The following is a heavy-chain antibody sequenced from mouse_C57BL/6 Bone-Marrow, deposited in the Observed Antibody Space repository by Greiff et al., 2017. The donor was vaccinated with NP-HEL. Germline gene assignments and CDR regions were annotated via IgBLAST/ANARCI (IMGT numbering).Heavy chain of an antibody. D-gene: IGHD1-1*01. CDR1: GFTFSDYG. CDR3: AITVGGYFDV. CDR2: ISSGSSTI. Sequence: EVNLVESGGGLVKPGGSLKLSCAASGFTFSDYGMHWVRQAPEKGLEWVAYISSGSSTIYYADTVKGRFTISRDKAKNTLFLQMTRLRSEDTAMYYCAITVGGYFDVWGTGTTVTVSS. V-gene: IGHV5-17*01. J-gene: IGHJ1*03.